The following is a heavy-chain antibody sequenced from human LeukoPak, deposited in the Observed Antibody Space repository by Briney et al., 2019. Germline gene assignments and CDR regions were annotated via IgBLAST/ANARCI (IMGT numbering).Heavy chain of an antibody. CDR2: IDKTTYPT. V-gene: IGHV3-23*05. J-gene: IGHJ3*01. D-gene: IGHD6-19*01. CDR3: AKFEGATIPGWFNDY. Sequence: SGGSLRLSCAASEFIFSDYAMGWVRQAPGKGLEWVSTIDKTTYPTFYADSVKGRFTISRDNSKNTLYLQMNSLRTEDTAVYFCAKFEGATIPGWFNDYWGQGTMVTVSS. CDR1: EFIFSDYA.